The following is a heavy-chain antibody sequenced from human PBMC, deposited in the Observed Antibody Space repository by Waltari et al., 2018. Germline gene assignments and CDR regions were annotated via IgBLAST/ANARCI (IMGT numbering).Heavy chain of an antibody. CDR2: IYGVDST. Sequence: EVQLVESGGGLIQPGGSLRLSWAASVFSVGNRYVSWVRQAPGKGLEWISFIYGVDSTLYVDSVKGRFTVSRDNSKNTVHLQRNSVRVDDTAVYYCATFSNWVHDTFDIWGQGTLVSVSS. J-gene: IGHJ3*02. D-gene: IGHD3-16*01. CDR3: ATFSNWVHDTFDI. V-gene: IGHV3-53*01. CDR1: VFSVGNRY.